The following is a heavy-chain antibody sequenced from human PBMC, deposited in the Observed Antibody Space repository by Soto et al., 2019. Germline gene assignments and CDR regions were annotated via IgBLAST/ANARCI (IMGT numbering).Heavy chain of an antibody. CDR1: GYTFTHYA. Sequence: QVQLVQSGAEVKKPGASVKDSCTASGYTFTHYAIHWVRHAPGQRLEWMGFINAGSGNTKYSQTFQGRLTFTKDTCASTAYMDLSSLRSEETAIYFCARGLAAEGAWGQGALVTVSS. V-gene: IGHV1-3*01. CDR2: INAGSGNT. CDR3: ARGLAAEGA. J-gene: IGHJ5*02. D-gene: IGHD6-13*01.